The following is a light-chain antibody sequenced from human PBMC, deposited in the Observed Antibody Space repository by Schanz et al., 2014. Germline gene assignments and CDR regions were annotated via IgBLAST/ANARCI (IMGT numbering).Light chain of an antibody. CDR3: QQYGSSPLT. Sequence: EIVLTQSPATLSLSPGERATLSCRASQSVNTYLAWYQQKPGQAPRLLIDDASNRATGIPTRFSGSGSGTEFTLTISRLEPEDFAVYYCQQYGSSPLTFGGGTKVEIK. CDR2: DAS. V-gene: IGKV3-20*01. J-gene: IGKJ4*01. CDR1: QSVNTY.